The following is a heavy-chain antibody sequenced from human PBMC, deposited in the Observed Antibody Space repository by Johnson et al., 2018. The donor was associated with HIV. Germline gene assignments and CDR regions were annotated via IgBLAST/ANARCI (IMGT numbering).Heavy chain of an antibody. D-gene: IGHD5-12*01. V-gene: IGHV3-NL1*01. Sequence: QVQLVESGGGVVQPGGSLRLSCAASGFTLSSYGIHWVRQAPGKGLEWVSGINWNGGSTGYADSVKGRFTISRDNSKNTLYLQMNSLRAEDTAVYYCAKEGRYVEGAFDIWGQGTMVTVSS. CDR3: AKEGRYVEGAFDI. CDR2: INWNGGST. CDR1: GFTLSSYG. J-gene: IGHJ3*02.